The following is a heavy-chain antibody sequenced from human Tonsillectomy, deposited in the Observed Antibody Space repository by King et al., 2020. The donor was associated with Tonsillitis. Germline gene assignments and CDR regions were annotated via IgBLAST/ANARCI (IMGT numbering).Heavy chain of an antibody. D-gene: IGHD3-3*01. CDR3: ARSKKLVLSLEWSRGDTGYNWFDP. V-gene: IGHV4-34*01. Sequence: VQLQQWGAGLLKPSETLSLTCAVYGGSFSGYYWSWIRQPPGKGLEWIGEINHSGSTNYNPSLKSRVTISVDTSKNQFSLKLSSVTAADTAVYYCARSKKLVLSLEWSRGDTGYNWFDPWGQGTLVTVSS. J-gene: IGHJ5*02. CDR2: INHSGST. CDR1: GGSFSGYY.